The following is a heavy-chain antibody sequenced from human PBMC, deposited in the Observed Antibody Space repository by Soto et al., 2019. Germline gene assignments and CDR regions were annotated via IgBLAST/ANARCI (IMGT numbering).Heavy chain of an antibody. J-gene: IGHJ4*02. D-gene: IGHD1-1*01. V-gene: IGHV4-4*07. Sequence: SETLSLTCTVSGASISNYYWSWIRQPAGKGLECLGRIYASGTTTYNPSLRSRVTMSVDTSKNQFSLNLNSVTAADTAVYYCARESRSELGTVEYWGQGTPVTVSS. CDR1: GASISNYY. CDR3: ARESRSELGTVEY. CDR2: IYASGTT.